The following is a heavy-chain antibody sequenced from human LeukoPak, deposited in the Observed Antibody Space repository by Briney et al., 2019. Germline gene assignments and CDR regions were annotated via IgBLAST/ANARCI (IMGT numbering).Heavy chain of an antibody. CDR2: INPKNGAT. J-gene: IGHJ4*02. CDR1: GYTFTGNY. Sequence: GASVKVSCKASGYTFTGNYIHWVRQAPGQGLEWMGWINPKNGATFYTQRFQGRGTMTSDTSISTAHMELSKLTSDDTAGFYCARGPEEYWGQGTLVTVSS. CDR3: ARGPEEY. V-gene: IGHV1-2*02.